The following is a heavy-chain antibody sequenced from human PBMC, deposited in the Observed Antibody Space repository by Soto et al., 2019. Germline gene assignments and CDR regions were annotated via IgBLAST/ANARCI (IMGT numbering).Heavy chain of an antibody. CDR1: GFTFSSYA. V-gene: IGHV3-23*01. D-gene: IGHD2-2*01. Sequence: WWSLRLSCAASGFTFSSYAMSWVRQAPGKGLEWVSAISGSGGSTYYADSVKGRFTISRDNSKNTLYLQMNSLRAEDTAVYYCAKDLGVVVVPAALVGWFDPWGQGTLVTVSS. CDR2: ISGSGGST. CDR3: AKDLGVVVVPAALVGWFDP. J-gene: IGHJ5*02.